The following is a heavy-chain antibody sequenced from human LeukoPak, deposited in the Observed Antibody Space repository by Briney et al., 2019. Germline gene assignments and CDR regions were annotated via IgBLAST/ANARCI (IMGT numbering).Heavy chain of an antibody. J-gene: IGHJ1*01. D-gene: IGHD5-12*01. CDR2: IYYSGIT. Sequence: SGTLSLTCTVSGGSISSGGYYWSWIRQHPGKGLEWIGYIYYSGITNYNPSLKSRATISVDTSKNQFSLKLSSVTAADTAVYYCARDYGGYDSAEYFQHWGQGTLVTVSS. CDR1: GGSISSGGYY. CDR3: ARDYGGYDSAEYFQH. V-gene: IGHV4-61*08.